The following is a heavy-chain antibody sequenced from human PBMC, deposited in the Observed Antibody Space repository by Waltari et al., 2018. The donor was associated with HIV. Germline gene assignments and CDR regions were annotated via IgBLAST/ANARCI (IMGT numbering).Heavy chain of an antibody. J-gene: IGHJ6*02. CDR1: GGSIGSYY. CDR2: IHYSGSA. D-gene: IGHD2-8*01. Sequence: QVQLQESGPGLVRPSETLSLTCTVSGGSIGSYYWSWIRQPPGKELEWIGYIHYSGSANYNPSLKSRVTVSVDTSKHQSSLKLSSVTAADTAVYYCATLMVYAPRSHYYGMDVWGHGTTVIVSS. V-gene: IGHV4-59*01. CDR3: ATLMVYAPRSHYYGMDV.